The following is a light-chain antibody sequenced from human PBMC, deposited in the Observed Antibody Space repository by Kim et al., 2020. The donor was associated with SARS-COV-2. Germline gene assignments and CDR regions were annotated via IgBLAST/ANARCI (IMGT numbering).Light chain of an antibody. V-gene: IGLV3-9*01. CDR2: RDS. J-gene: IGLJ2*01. CDR3: QVWDSSAVI. Sequence: SYELTQPLSVSVAPGQTANITCGGSNIGSKNVHWYRQRPGQAPVVVIYRDSNRPSGIPERFSGFRSGNTATLTISRAQAGDEADYYCQVWDSSAVIFGGGTKLTVL. CDR1: NIGSKN.